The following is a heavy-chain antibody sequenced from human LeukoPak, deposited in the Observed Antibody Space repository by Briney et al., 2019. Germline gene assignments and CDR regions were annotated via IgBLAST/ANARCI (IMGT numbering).Heavy chain of an antibody. CDR2: LSDHNGNT. D-gene: IGHD4-17*01. J-gene: IGHJ4*02. CDR1: GYTFPIYR. V-gene: IGHV1-18*01. CDR3: AREGDLNTVTPIFDH. Sequence: GASVKVSCKASGYTFPIYRISWVRQAPGQGLEWMGWLSDHNGNTNYVQKFQGRVTMTTDTSTSTAYMELRSLRSDDTAVYYCAREGDLNTVTPIFDHWGQGTLVTVSS.